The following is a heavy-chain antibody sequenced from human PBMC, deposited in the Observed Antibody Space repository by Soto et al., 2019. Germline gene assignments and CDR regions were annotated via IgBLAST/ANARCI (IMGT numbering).Heavy chain of an antibody. CDR1: GFTFSSYS. CDR3: ARDVLRFLEWLGDYYYGMDV. V-gene: IGHV3-21*01. CDR2: ISSSSSYI. D-gene: IGHD3-3*01. J-gene: IGHJ6*02. Sequence: GGSLRLSCAASGFTFSSYSMNWVRQAPGKGLEWVSSISSSSSYIYYADSVKGRFTISRDNAKNSLYLQMNSLRAEDTAVYYCARDVLRFLEWLGDYYYGMDVWGQGTTVTVSS.